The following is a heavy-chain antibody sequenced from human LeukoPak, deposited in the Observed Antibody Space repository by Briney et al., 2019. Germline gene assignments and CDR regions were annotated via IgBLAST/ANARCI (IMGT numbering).Heavy chain of an antibody. CDR2: IWYDGSKT. V-gene: IGHV3-33*01. Sequence: GGSLRLSCAASGFTFSSYVMHWVRQAPGKGLEWVAVIWYDGSKTYYADSVKGRFTISKDNPKNTLYLQMNSLRAEDTAVYYCARDRGEMATDYWGQGTLVTVSS. D-gene: IGHD5-24*01. CDR3: ARDRGEMATDY. CDR1: GFTFSSYV. J-gene: IGHJ4*02.